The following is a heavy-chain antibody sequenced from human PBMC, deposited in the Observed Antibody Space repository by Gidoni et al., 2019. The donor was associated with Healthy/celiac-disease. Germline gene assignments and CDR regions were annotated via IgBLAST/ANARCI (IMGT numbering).Heavy chain of an antibody. CDR3: ANGYSSGWSAFDY. J-gene: IGHJ4*02. V-gene: IGHV3-66*01. CDR1: GFTVSSNY. CDR2: SYSGGST. Sequence: EVQLVESGGGLVQPGGSLRLSCAASGFTVSSNYMSWVRQAPGKGLEWVSVSYSGGSTYYADSVKGRFTISRDNSKNTLYLQMNSLRAEDTAVYYCANGYSSGWSAFDYWGQGTLVTVSS. D-gene: IGHD6-19*01.